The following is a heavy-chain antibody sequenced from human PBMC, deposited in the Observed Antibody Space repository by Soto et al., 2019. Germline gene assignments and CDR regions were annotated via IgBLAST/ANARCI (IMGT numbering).Heavy chain of an antibody. CDR3: VRQVGATGSYSYAV. CDR1: GASVINDY. CDR2: VYDSGST. D-gene: IGHD1-26*01. Sequence: SETLSLPCTVTGASVINDYWNWIRQPPGKGLEWIGFVYDSGSTSYNSSLKSRLTISVDTSKNQFSLKLSSVTAADTAVYYCVRQVGATGSYSYAVWGQGTMVTVSS. V-gene: IGHV4-59*02. J-gene: IGHJ3*01.